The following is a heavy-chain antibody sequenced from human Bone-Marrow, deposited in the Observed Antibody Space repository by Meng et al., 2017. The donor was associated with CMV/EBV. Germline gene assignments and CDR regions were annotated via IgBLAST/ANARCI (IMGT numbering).Heavy chain of an antibody. V-gene: IGHV4-59*01. CDR3: ARHRDSSGYPSPTDYYFDY. CDR2: IYYSGST. D-gene: IGHD3-22*01. J-gene: IGHJ4*02. CDR1: GGSISSYY. Sequence: SETLSLTCTVSGGSISSYYWSWIRQPPGKGLEWIGYIYYSGSTNYNPSLKSRVTISVDTSKNQFSLKLSSVTAADTAVYYCARHRDSSGYPSPTDYYFDYWGQGTRVTGSS.